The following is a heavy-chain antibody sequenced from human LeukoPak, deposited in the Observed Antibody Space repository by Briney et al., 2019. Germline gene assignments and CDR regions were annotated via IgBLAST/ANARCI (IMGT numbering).Heavy chain of an antibody. Sequence: GGSLRLSCAASGFTFTTYAMGWVRQSPGTGLEWVSSISGGGGGAYYAEFVKGRFTISRDNSKNTLYLQMNSLRAEDTAVYYCAKFYDILTGYFDHWGQGTLVTVSS. D-gene: IGHD3-9*01. CDR3: AKFYDILTGYFDH. J-gene: IGHJ4*02. CDR2: ISGGGGGA. CDR1: GFTFTTYA. V-gene: IGHV3-23*01.